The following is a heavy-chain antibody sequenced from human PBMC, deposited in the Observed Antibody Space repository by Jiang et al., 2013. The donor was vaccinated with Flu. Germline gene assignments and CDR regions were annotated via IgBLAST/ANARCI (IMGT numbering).Heavy chain of an antibody. CDR1: GYTFSDYY. CDR3: ARGPDSSAYYYFY. Sequence: SGAEVKNPGASVMVSCEASGYTFSDYYIHWVRQAPGQGLEWMGWLHPKSGDTRYEQKFQGRVTITADKSTSTVYMELSSLRSEDTAMYYCARGPDSSAYYYFYWGQGTLVTVSS. CDR2: LHPKSGDT. V-gene: IGHV1-2*02. D-gene: IGHD3-22*01. J-gene: IGHJ4*02.